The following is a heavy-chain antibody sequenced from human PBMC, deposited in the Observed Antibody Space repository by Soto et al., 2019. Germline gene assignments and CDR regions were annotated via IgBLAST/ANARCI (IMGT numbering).Heavy chain of an antibody. CDR3: ARAPMVRGVIIKIQDDFDI. V-gene: IGHV4-61*01. D-gene: IGHD3-10*01. Sequence: SETLSLTCTVSGGSVSSGSYYWSWIRQPPGKGLEWIGYIYYSGSTNYNPSLKSRVTISVDTSKNQFSLKLSSVTAADTAVYYCARAPMVRGVIIKIQDDFDIWGQGTMVTVSS. J-gene: IGHJ3*02. CDR2: IYYSGST. CDR1: GGSVSSGSYY.